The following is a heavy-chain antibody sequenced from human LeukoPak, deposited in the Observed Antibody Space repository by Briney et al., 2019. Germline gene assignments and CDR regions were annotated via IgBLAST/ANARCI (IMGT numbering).Heavy chain of an antibody. CDR2: IIPIFGTA. Sequence: SVKVSCKASGGTFSSYAISWVRQAPGQGLKWMGGIIPIFGTANYAQKFQGRVTITTDESTSIAYMELSSLRSEDTAVYYCAVQLLFMDRSPNWFDPWGQGTLVTVSS. CDR1: GGTFSSYA. J-gene: IGHJ5*02. V-gene: IGHV1-69*05. D-gene: IGHD2-2*01. CDR3: AVQLLFMDRSPNWFDP.